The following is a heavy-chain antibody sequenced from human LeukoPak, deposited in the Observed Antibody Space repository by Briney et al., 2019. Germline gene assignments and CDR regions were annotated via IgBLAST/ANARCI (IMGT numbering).Heavy chain of an antibody. J-gene: IGHJ4*02. CDR1: GFTFSGSA. Sequence: GGSLRLSCAASGFTFSGSAMHWVRQAPGKGLEWVAFIRYDGSNKYYADSVKGRFTISRDNSKNTLYLQMNSLRAEDTAVYYCAKDWDEYYGSGSYFDYWGQGTLVTVSS. V-gene: IGHV3-30*02. D-gene: IGHD3-10*01. CDR2: IRYDGSNK. CDR3: AKDWDEYYGSGSYFDY.